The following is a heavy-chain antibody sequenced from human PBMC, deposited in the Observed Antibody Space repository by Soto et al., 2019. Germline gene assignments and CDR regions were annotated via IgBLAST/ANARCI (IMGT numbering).Heavy chain of an antibody. J-gene: IGHJ3*02. CDR3: ARERGYCSGGSCYSDAFDI. CDR1: GGSISSGDYY. D-gene: IGHD2-15*01. V-gene: IGHV4-30-4*01. Sequence: QVQLQESGPGLVKPSQTLSLTCTVSGGSISSGDYYWSWIRQPPGKGLEWIGYIYYSGSTYYNPSRTGRVTISVDASKNQGSLKLSAVTAADTAVYYCARERGYCSGGSCYSDAFDIWGQGTMVTVSS. CDR2: IYYSGST.